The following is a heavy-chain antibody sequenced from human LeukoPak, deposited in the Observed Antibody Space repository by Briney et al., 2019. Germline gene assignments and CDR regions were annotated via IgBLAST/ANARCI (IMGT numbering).Heavy chain of an antibody. J-gene: IGHJ2*01. CDR3: ARRRCSSTSCGDTTKTFYWYFDL. Sequence: SETLSLTCTVSGGSINSSSYYWGWIRQPPGKGLEWIGEINHSGSTNYNPSLKSRVTISVDTSKNQFSLKLSSVTAADTAVYYCARRRCSSTSCGDTTKTFYWYFDLWGRGTLVTVSS. D-gene: IGHD2-2*01. CDR2: INHSGST. V-gene: IGHV4-39*07. CDR1: GGSINSSSYY.